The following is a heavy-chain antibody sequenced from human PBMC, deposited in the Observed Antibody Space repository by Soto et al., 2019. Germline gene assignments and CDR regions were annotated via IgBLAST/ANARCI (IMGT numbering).Heavy chain of an antibody. V-gene: IGHV5-51*01. CDR2: MYPDDSDI. J-gene: IGHJ3*02. CDR1: GDSFPFYW. Sequence: GESLTISSTSSGDSFPFYWIGWVRQMPGKGLEWMAIMYPDDSDIRYSPSFEAHVTISADKSTSTAFLQWSSLKASDTAMYYCATAYVYDFENSNYYRDAFDIWGQGTLVTVSS. D-gene: IGHD3-22*01. CDR3: ATAYVYDFENSNYYRDAFDI.